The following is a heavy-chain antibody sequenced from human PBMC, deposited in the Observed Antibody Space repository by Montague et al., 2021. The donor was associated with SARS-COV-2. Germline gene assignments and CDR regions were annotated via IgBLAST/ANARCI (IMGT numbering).Heavy chain of an antibody. CDR1: GFTFSRYA. J-gene: IGHJ6*02. Sequence: SPRLSCAASGFTFSRYAMHWVRQAPGKGLEWVAVISYDGSNKYYADSVXGRFTISRDNSKNTLYLQMNSLRAEDTAVYYCAGTQAIGYCSGGSCYDYYGMDVWGQGTTVTVSS. CDR3: AGTQAIGYCSGGSCYDYYGMDV. D-gene: IGHD2-15*01. CDR2: ISYDGSNK. V-gene: IGHV3-30-3*01.